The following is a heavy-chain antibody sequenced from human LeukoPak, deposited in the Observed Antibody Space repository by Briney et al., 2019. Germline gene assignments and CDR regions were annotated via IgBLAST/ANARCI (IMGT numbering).Heavy chain of an antibody. V-gene: IGHV3-30-3*01. Sequence: PGGSLRLSCAASGFTFSNYAMHWVRQAPGKGLEWVAVISYDGSNKYYADSVKGRFTISRDNSKSTLYLQMNSLTTEDTAVYYCARELYGYYFDNWGQGTLVTVSS. D-gene: IGHD3-3*01. CDR2: ISYDGSNK. CDR1: GFTFSNYA. J-gene: IGHJ4*02. CDR3: ARELYGYYFDN.